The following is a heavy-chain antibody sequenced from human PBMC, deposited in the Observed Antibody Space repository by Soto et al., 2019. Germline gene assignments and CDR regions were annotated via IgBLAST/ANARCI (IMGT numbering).Heavy chain of an antibody. V-gene: IGHV1-69*01. CDR3: ARLYDSSGYSYYYGMDG. D-gene: IGHD3-22*01. CDR2: IIPIFGTA. CDR1: GGTFSSYA. Sequence: SVKVSCKASGGTFSSYAISWVRQAPGQGLEWMGGIIPIFGTANYAQKFQGRVTITADESTSTAYTELSSLRSEDTAVYYCARLYDSSGYSYYYGMDGWCQGTTVTV. J-gene: IGHJ6*02.